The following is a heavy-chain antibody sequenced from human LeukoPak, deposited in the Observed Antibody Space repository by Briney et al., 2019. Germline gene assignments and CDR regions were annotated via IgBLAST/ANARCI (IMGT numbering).Heavy chain of an antibody. V-gene: IGHV4-61*02. J-gene: IGHJ4*02. Sequence: SETLSLTCTVSGGSISSGSYYWNWIRQPAGKGLEWIGRIYTSGSTNYNPSLKSRVTISVDTSKNQFSLKLGSVTAADTAVYYCARAQGPYGGNSYFDYWGQGTLVTVSS. CDR3: ARAQGPYGGNSYFDY. CDR1: GGSISSGSYY. D-gene: IGHD4-23*01. CDR2: IYTSGST.